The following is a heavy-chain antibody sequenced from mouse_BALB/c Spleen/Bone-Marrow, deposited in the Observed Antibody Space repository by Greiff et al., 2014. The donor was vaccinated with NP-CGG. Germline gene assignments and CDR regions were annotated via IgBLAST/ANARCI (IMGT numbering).Heavy chain of an antibody. CDR2: IDPANGNT. Sequence: EVQLQESGAELVKPGASVKLSCTASGFNIKDTYIHWVKQRPEQGLEWIGRIDPANGNTKYDPKFQGKATITADTSSNTAYLQLSSLTSEDTAVYYCANYYYGSSLFAYWGQGTLVTVSA. CDR1: GFNIKDTY. V-gene: IGHV14-3*02. D-gene: IGHD1-1*01. CDR3: ANYYYGSSLFAY. J-gene: IGHJ3*01.